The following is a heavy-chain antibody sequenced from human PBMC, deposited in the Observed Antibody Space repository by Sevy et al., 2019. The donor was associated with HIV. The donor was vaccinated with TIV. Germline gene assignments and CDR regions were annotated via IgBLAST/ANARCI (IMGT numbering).Heavy chain of an antibody. CDR3: ARESGDCSSTSCYEGVFDY. CDR1: GGSISSGSYY. J-gene: IGHJ4*02. D-gene: IGHD2-2*01. CDR2: IYTSGST. Sequence: SETLSLTCTVSGGSISSGSYYWSWIRQPAGKGLEWIGRIYTSGSTNYNPSRKSRVTISVDTSKNQFSLKLSSLTAADTAVYYCARESGDCSSTSCYEGVFDYWGQGTLVTVSS. V-gene: IGHV4-61*02.